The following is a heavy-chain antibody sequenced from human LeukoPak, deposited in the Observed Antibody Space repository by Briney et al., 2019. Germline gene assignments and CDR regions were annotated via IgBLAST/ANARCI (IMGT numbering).Heavy chain of an antibody. Sequence: EASVKVSCKASGYTFTSFDINWVRQATGQGLEWMGWMNYDSGNTGYAQKFQGRVIMTRNISISTAYMELSSLRSEDSAVYYCARVHPLYGGDYFDYWGQGTLVTVSS. CDR2: MNYDSGNT. J-gene: IGHJ4*02. CDR3: ARVHPLYGGDYFDY. D-gene: IGHD3-10*02. CDR1: GYTFTSFD. V-gene: IGHV1-8*01.